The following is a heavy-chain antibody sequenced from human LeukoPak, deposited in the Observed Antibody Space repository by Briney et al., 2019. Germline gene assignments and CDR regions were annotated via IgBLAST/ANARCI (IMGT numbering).Heavy chain of an antibody. J-gene: IGHJ4*02. D-gene: IGHD3-10*01. CDR3: ARGGSYWDI. CDR2: IYFTGST. CDR1: GGSIRTTSYY. Sequence: SETLPLTCSVSGGSIRTTSYYWGWIRQPPGRGLEWIGTIYFTGSTYHNPSLKGRVTMSVDLSKNEFSLNLSSVTAADTAVYYCARGGSYWDIWGQGSLVTVSS. V-gene: IGHV4-39*07.